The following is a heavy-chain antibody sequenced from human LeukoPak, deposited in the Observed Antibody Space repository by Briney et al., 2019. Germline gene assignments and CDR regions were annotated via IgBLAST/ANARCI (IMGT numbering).Heavy chain of an antibody. CDR3: SRQRLLGVVSPYFDD. Sequence: PSETLSLTCTVSGGSVSSSTYQWIWIRQPPGKGLEWIGVIDYSGSTHYNPSLKSRVYISVDTSKNQFSLKVTSVTAADTAVYLCSRQRLLGVVSPYFDDWGQGTLVTVSS. D-gene: IGHD3-3*01. CDR1: GGSVSSSTYQ. V-gene: IGHV4-39*01. J-gene: IGHJ4*02. CDR2: IDYSGST.